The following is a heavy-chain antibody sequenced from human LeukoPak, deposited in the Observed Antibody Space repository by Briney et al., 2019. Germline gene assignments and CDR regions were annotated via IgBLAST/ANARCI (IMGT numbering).Heavy chain of an antibody. D-gene: IGHD1/OR15-1a*01. J-gene: IGHJ4*02. Sequence: GGSLRLSCAASGFTFSSYAMNWVRQAPGKGLEWVSTICVRTGNTYYADSVKGRVTISRDNSKDTLSLLMNSLRAEDTAIYYCAKGNWDKLEVFDYWGQGTLVTVSS. V-gene: IGHV3-23*01. CDR3: AKGNWDKLEVFDY. CDR1: GFTFSSYA. CDR2: ICVRTGNT.